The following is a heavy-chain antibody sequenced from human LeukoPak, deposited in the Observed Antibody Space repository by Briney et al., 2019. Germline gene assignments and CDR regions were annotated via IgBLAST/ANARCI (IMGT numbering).Heavy chain of an antibody. CDR3: ARVAAAGTSGVDY. D-gene: IGHD6-13*01. V-gene: IGHV1-18*01. CDR2: VSAYNGNT. Sequence: GASVKVSCKASGYTFTSYGISWVRQAPGQGLEWMGWVSAYNGNTNYAQKYQARVTMTTDTSTSTAYMGLRSLRSDDTAVYYCARVAAAGTSGVDYWGQGTLVTVSS. J-gene: IGHJ4*02. CDR1: GYTFTSYG.